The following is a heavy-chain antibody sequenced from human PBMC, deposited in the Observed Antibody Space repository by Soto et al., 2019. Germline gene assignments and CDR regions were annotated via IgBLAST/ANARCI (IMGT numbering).Heavy chain of an antibody. V-gene: IGHV5-51*01. J-gene: IGHJ6*02. CDR3: ARAVWTANPYYYYVMDF. CDR1: GYSFTSYW. D-gene: IGHD2-21*02. CDR2: IYPGDSDT. Sequence: PGESLKISCKGSGYSFTSYWIGWVRQMPGKGLEWMGIIYPGDSDTRYSPSFQGQVTISADKSISTAYLQWSSLKASDTAMYYCARAVWTANPYYYYVMDFWGQGTTVPVAS.